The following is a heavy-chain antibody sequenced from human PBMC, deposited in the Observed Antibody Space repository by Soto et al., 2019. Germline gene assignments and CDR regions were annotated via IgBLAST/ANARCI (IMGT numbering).Heavy chain of an antibody. CDR1: GYTFTAYH. D-gene: IGHD3-10*02. V-gene: IGHV1-2*02. Sequence: QVQLVQSGAEVKEPGASVRVSCEASGYTFTAYHIHWVRQAPGQGLELMGWINPKFGDTTYAQDFQSRVSMTRDMSISTVYMELSRLTSDDTAIYYCARNMDYYYGRGSGNGHGVWGQGTTVTVFS. J-gene: IGHJ6*02. CDR2: INPKFGDT. CDR3: ARNMDYYYGRGSGNGHGV.